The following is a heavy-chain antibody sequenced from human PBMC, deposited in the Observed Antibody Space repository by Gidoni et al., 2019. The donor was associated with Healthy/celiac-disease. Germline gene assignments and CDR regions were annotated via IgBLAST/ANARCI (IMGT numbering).Heavy chain of an antibody. CDR2: IIPIYGTA. Sequence: QVQLVQSGAEVTTPGSSVKVSCKASGGTFSSYAISWVRQAPGQGLEWMGGIIPIYGTANYAQKFQGRVTITADESTSTAYMELSSLRSEDTAVYYCARGLILSYCSGGSCYDYFQHWGQGTLVTVSS. CDR3: ARGLILSYCSGGSCYDYFQH. J-gene: IGHJ1*01. D-gene: IGHD2-15*01. V-gene: IGHV1-69*01. CDR1: GGTFSSYA.